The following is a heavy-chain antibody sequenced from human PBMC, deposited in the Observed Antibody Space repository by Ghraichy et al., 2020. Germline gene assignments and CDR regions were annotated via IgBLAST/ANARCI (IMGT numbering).Heavy chain of an antibody. Sequence: GGSLRLSCAASGFTLSSYDMLWVRQLTGKGLEWVSTIGTAGDTYYSGSVKGRFTISRENGKTSLYLQMNSLRAEDTAVYYCVRAMAGTNIGNFRYYYGLDVWGQGTTVTVSS. CDR2: IGTAGDT. CDR3: VRAMAGTNIGNFRYYYGLDV. D-gene: IGHD1-7*01. J-gene: IGHJ6*02. V-gene: IGHV3-13*01. CDR1: GFTLSSYD.